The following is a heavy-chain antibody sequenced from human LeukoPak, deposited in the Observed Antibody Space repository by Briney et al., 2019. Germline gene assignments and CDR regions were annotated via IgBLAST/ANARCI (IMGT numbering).Heavy chain of an antibody. D-gene: IGHD5-24*01. J-gene: IGHJ4*02. CDR1: GCSISSYY. CDR2: IYYSGST. V-gene: IGHV4-59*08. Sequence: SETLSLTCTVSGCSISSYYWSWIRQPPGKGLEWIGYIYYSGSTNYNPSLKSRVTISVDTSKNQLSLKLRSVTAADTAVYYCARGGRDGYTLYPLDYWGQGTLVTVSS. CDR3: ARGGRDGYTLYPLDY.